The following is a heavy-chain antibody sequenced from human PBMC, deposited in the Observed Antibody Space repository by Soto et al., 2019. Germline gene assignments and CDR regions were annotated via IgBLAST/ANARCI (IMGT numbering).Heavy chain of an antibody. V-gene: IGHV3-66*01. J-gene: IGHJ4*02. Sequence: GGSLRLSCAASGFTFTNYGMQWVRQAPGKGLEWVSVIYSGGSTYYADSVMGRFTISRDNSKNTVHLQMNSLRAEDTAVYYCARASYYYDSRGYYYRYYFDYWGQGALVTVSS. CDR3: ARASYYYDSRGYYYRYYFDY. CDR1: GFTFTNYG. CDR2: IYSGGST. D-gene: IGHD3-22*01.